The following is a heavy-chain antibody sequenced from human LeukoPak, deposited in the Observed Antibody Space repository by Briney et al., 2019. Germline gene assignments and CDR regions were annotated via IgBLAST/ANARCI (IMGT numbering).Heavy chain of an antibody. CDR2: ISSSGNTT. Sequence: GGSLRLSCAASGFTFSDNYMSWIRQAPGKGLEWVSYISSSGNTTYNADSVKGRFTISRDNSKNTLYFQMNSLRAEDAAVYYCAKAASKRTDYGDYAFYYYMDVWGKGTTVTISS. CDR3: AKAASKRTDYGDYAFYYYMDV. V-gene: IGHV3-11*04. CDR1: GFTFSDNY. D-gene: IGHD4-17*01. J-gene: IGHJ6*03.